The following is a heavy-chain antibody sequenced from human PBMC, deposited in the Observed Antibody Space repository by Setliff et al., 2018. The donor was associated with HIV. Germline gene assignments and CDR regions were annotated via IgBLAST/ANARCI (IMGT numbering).Heavy chain of an antibody. CDR3: AREPSAAAPEYFQH. V-gene: IGHV3-21*01. Sequence: GSLRLSCVVSGFTFSDYNMNWVRQAPGKGLEWVSSISSSSSYIHYADSVKGRFTISRDNAKNSLYLQMNSLRAEDTAVYYCAREPSAAAPEYFQHWGQGTLVTVSS. J-gene: IGHJ1*01. CDR2: ISSSSSYI. CDR1: GFTFSDYN. D-gene: IGHD2-2*01.